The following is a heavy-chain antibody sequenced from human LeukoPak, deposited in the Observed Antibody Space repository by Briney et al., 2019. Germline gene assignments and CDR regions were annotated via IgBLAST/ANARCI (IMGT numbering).Heavy chain of an antibody. D-gene: IGHD3-22*01. J-gene: IGHJ4*02. CDR2: IYYSGST. V-gene: IGHV4-59*12. CDR3: ARGGYYYDSSGYYRFDY. CDR1: GGSISSYY. Sequence: SETLSLTCTVSGGSISSYYWSWIRQPPGKGLEWIGYIYYSGSTNYNPSLKSRVTMSVDTSKNQFSLNLSSVTAADTAVYYCARGGYYYDSSGYYRFDYWGQGTLVTVSS.